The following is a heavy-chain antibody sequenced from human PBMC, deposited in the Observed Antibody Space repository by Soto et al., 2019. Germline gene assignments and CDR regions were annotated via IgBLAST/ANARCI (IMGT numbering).Heavy chain of an antibody. CDR3: ARALVSRGFAFDY. CDR1: GGTFSSYA. J-gene: IGHJ4*02. CDR2: INPIFGTA. Sequence: QVQLVQSGAEVRKPGSSVKVSCKASGGTFSSYAVSWVRQAPGQGLEWMGGINPIFGTADYAQKFQGRVTVTADESTTTAYMELSSLTPEDTAMYYCARALVSRGFAFDYWGQGTLVTVSS. D-gene: IGHD3-10*01. V-gene: IGHV1-69*01.